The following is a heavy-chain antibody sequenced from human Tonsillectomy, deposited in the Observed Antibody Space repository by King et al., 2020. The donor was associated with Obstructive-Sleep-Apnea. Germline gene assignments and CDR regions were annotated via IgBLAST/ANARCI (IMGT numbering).Heavy chain of an antibody. CDR3: ARDQGRGYSGYEPFDH. D-gene: IGHD5-12*01. Sequence: QLVQSGGGFVQPGGALILSFAASCFTFSSFNMNWVPQAPGKGLEGLSYICSIMITLLSADSSKGRFTISRNNPKNSLYLQMNSLRAEDTAVYYCARDQGRGYSGYEPFDHWGQGTLVTVSS. V-gene: IGHV3-48*04. J-gene: IGHJ4*02. CDR1: CFTFSSFN. CDR2: ICSIMITL.